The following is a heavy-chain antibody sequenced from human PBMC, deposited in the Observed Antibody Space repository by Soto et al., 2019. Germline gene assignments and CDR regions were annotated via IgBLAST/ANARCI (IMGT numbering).Heavy chain of an antibody. CDR3: ARNGSATSGAERRWARWFDT. CDR1: GYSISTNSY. CDR2: IYHSWST. Sequence: PSETRSLSCSLSGYSISTNSYWGWIRQSPGKGLEWICSIYHSWSTHYNSFFKSRVTISVDTSKNQFSRKLRSVTAAATAVYYCARNGSATSGAERRWARWFDTWGKGTLVNVSS. D-gene: IGHD1-26*01. J-gene: IGHJ5*02. V-gene: IGHV4-38-2*01.